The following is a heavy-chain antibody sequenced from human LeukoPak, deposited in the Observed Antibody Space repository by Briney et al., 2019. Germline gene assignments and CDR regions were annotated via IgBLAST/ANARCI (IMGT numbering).Heavy chain of an antibody. J-gene: IGHJ6*03. V-gene: IGHV3-30*18. Sequence: GGSLRLSCAASGFTFNSYGIHWVRQAPGKGLEWVAVISDDGRTTYYADSVKGRFTISRDNSKNTLYLQMNSLRAEDTAVYYCAKGGIAAAGTVDYYYYYYMDVWGKGTTVTISS. D-gene: IGHD6-13*01. CDR3: AKGGIAAAGTVDYYYYYYMDV. CDR2: ISDDGRTT. CDR1: GFTFNSYG.